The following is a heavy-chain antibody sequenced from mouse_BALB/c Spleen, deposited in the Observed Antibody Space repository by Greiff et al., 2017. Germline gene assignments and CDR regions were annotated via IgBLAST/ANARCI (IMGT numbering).Heavy chain of an antibody. CDR1: GFSLTSYG. J-gene: IGHJ4*01. CDR3: ARNTLLRGYAMDY. D-gene: IGHD1-2*01. Sequence: QVHVKQSGPGLVQPSQSLSITCTVSGFSLTSYGVHWVRQSPGKGLEWLGVIWSGGSTDYNAAFISRLSISKDNSKSQVFFKMNSLQADDTAIYYCARNTLLRGYAMDYWGQGTSVTVSS. V-gene: IGHV2-4-1*01. CDR2: IWSGGST.